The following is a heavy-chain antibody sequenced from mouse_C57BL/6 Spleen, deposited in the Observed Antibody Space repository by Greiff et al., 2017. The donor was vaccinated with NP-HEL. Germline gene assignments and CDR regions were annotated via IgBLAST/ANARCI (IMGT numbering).Heavy chain of an antibody. CDR2: ISYSGST. J-gene: IGHJ2*01. Sequence: EVQLQQSGPGLVKPSQSLSLTCTVTGYSITSGYGWNWIRQFPGNKLEWMGYISYSGSTNYNPSFKSRISITRDTSTNQFFLQLNSVTTEDTATYYCCRTARIKYWRQGTTLTVSS. V-gene: IGHV3-2*02. CDR3: CRTARIKY. D-gene: IGHD1-2*01. CDR1: GYSITSGYG.